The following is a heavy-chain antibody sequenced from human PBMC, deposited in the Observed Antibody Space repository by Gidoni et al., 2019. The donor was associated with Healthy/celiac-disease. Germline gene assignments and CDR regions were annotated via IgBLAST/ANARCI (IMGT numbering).Heavy chain of an antibody. CDR2: ISGSGGST. V-gene: IGHV3-23*01. CDR3: AKDSLEWELKGGDNFDY. Sequence: EVQLLESGGGLVQPGGSLRLSCAASGFTFSSYAMSWVRQAPGKGLEWVSAISGSGGSTYYADSVKGRFTISRDNSKNTLYLQMNSLRAEDTAVYYCAKDSLEWELKGGDNFDYWGQGTLVTVSS. CDR1: GFTFSSYA. D-gene: IGHD1-26*01. J-gene: IGHJ4*02.